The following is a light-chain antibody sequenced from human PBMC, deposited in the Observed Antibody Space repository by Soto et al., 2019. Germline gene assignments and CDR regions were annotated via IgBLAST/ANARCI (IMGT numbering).Light chain of an antibody. CDR3: CSYARSSPLLYF. CDR2: EVS. CDR1: SSDVGSYNV. Sequence: QPVRKHLASGNGSHVHARRIISTETSSDVGSYNVVSWYQQHPGKAPKLMIYEVSKRPSGVSNRFSGSKSGNTASLTISGLQAEDEADYYCCSYARSSPLLYFYGTGTRSPS. V-gene: IGLV2-23*02. J-gene: IGLJ1*01.